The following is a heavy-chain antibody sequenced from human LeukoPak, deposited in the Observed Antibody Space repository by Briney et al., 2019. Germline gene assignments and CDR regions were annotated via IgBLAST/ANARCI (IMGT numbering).Heavy chain of an antibody. CDR2: IIPIFGTA. D-gene: IGHD1-26*01. J-gene: IGHJ4*02. V-gene: IGHV1-69*05. CDR1: GGTFSSYA. Sequence: ASVKVSCKASGGTFSSYAISWVRQAPGQGLEWMGRIIPIFGTANYAQKFQGRDTITTDESTSTAYMELSSLSAEDTAVYYCARGGQWELPEGWGQGTLVTVSS. CDR3: ARGGQWELPEG.